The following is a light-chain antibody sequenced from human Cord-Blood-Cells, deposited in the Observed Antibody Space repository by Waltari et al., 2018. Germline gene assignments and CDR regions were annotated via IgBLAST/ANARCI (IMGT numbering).Light chain of an antibody. Sequence: QSALTQPASVSGSPGQSITISCTGTSSDVGGYNYVSWYQQHPGKAPNLMIYDVSNRPSGVSNRFAGSKSGNTASRTISGLQAEDEADYYCSSYTSSRVFGGGTKLTVL. V-gene: IGLV2-14*03. CDR3: SSYTSSRV. CDR1: SSDVGGYNY. CDR2: DVS. J-gene: IGLJ3*02.